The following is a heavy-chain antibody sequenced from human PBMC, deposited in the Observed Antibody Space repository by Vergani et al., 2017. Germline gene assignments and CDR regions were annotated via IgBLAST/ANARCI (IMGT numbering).Heavy chain of an antibody. Sequence: QVQLVQSGAEVKKPGASVKVSCKASGYTFTSYGLSWVRQAPGQGLDWMGWISPYNGNTNYAQKLQGRVTMTTGTSTRTAYMERRSMRSDGTAVYDCARDSLFGSGWYPFDYWSEGSLVTVSS. D-gene: IGHD6-19*01. CDR2: ISPYNGNT. V-gene: IGHV1-18*04. CDR1: GYTFTSYG. CDR3: ARDSLFGSGWYPFDY. J-gene: IGHJ4*02.